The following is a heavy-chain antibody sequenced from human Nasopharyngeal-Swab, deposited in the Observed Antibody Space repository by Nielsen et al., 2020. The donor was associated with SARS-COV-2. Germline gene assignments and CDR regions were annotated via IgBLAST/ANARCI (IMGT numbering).Heavy chain of an antibody. D-gene: IGHD2-2*01. CDR3: ARDRDYAGAFDI. CDR2: IKQDGSAK. V-gene: IGHV3-7*01. Sequence: LTCAASGFTISSSWMSWVRQAPRKGLEWVANIKQDGSAKYYVDSVKGRFTISRDKAKNSLYQQMNSLRAEDTAVYYCARDRDYAGAFDIWGQGTMVTVSS. CDR1: GFTISSSW. J-gene: IGHJ3*02.